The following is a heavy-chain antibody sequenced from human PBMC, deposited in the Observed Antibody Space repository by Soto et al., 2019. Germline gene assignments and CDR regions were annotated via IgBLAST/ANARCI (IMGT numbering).Heavy chain of an antibody. CDR1: GYTFTGYY. V-gene: IGHV1-2*02. CDR3: APSGGHYYDSSGYYLAEPYGMDV. D-gene: IGHD3-22*01. J-gene: IGHJ6*02. Sequence: ASVKVSCKASGYTFTGYYMHWVRQASGQGLEWMGWINPNSGGTNYAQKFQGRVTMTRDTSISTAYMELSRLRSDDTAVYYCAPSGGHYYDSSGYYLAEPYGMDVWGQGTTVTVSS. CDR2: INPNSGGT.